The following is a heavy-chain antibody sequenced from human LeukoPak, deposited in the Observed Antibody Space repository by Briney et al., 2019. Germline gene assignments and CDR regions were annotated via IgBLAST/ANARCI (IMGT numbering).Heavy chain of an antibody. CDR2: IYHSGST. CDR1: GGSISRGGYY. CDR3: ARVVVVAATDYGMDV. V-gene: IGHV4-31*03. D-gene: IGHD2-15*01. J-gene: IGHJ6*04. Sequence: TSQTLSPTCTVSGGSISRGGYYWSWIRQHTGTGLEWIGYIYHSGSTYYNPSLKSRVTISVDTSKNQFSLKLSSVTAADTAVYYCARVVVVAATDYGMDVWGKGTTVTVSS.